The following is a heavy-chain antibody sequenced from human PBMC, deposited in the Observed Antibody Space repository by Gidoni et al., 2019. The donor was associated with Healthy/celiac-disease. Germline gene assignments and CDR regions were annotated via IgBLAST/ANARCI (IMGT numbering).Heavy chain of an antibody. CDR3: AKPPGAMVRGSDP. V-gene: IGHV3-23*01. CDR1: GLTFSSYA. Sequence: EVQLLESGGGLVQPGGSLRRSCAAYGLTFSSYAMSWVRQAPGKGLDWVSASSGSGGSTYYADSVKGRFTISRDNSKNTLYLQMNSLRAEDTAVYYCAKPPGAMVRGSDPWGQGTLVTVSS. CDR2: SSGSGGST. D-gene: IGHD3-10*01. J-gene: IGHJ5*02.